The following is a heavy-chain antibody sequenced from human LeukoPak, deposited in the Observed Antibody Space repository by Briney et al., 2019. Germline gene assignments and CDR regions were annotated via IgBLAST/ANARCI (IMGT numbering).Heavy chain of an antibody. V-gene: IGHV3-23*01. J-gene: IGHJ6*02. CDR1: GFTFSSYA. CDR3: AKSPAPRVVAAGYYGMDV. CDR2: ISGSGGST. Sequence: PGGSLRLSCAASGFTFSSYAMSWVRQAPGKGLEWVSAISGSGGSTYYADSVKGRFTISRDNSKNTLYLQMNSLRAEDTAVYYCAKSPAPRVVAAGYYGMDVWGQGTTVTVSS. D-gene: IGHD2-15*01.